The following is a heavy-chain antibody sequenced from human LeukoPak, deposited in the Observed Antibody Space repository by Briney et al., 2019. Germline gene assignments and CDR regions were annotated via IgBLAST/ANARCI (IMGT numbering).Heavy chain of an antibody. CDR3: AKIMALYCSGGTCNELDY. CDR2: ISGGGGST. V-gene: IGHV3-23*01. D-gene: IGHD2-15*01. CDR1: GFTFSSYA. Sequence: GGSLRLSCAASGFTFSSYAMSWVRQAPGKGLEWVSAISGGGGSTYYADSVKGRFTISRDNSKNTLYLQMTSLRADDTAVYYCAKIMALYCSGGTCNELDYWGQGALVTVSS. J-gene: IGHJ4*02.